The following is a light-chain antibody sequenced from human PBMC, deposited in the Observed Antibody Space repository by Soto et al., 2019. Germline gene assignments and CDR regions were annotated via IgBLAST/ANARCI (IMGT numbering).Light chain of an antibody. CDR1: SANIGSNT. V-gene: IGLV1-44*01. J-gene: IGLJ2*01. CDR3: ATLDDSLNGLL. CDR2: SDS. Sequence: QSVLTQPPSVSATPGQRVTISCSGSSANIGSNTVTWYQHLPGTAPKLLIYSDSQRPSGVPDRFSGSKSGTSASLAISRLQSEDEADYYCATLDDSLNGLLFGGGTKLTVL.